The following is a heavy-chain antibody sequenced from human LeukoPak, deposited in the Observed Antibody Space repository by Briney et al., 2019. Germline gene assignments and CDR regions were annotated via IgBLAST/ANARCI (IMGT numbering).Heavy chain of an antibody. Sequence: GGSLRLSCAASGFTFSNYWMTWVRQAPGKGLERVAQIKHDGSEHYYADSVKGRFTISRDNAKNSLYLQMNSLRAEDTAVYYCARDRRRGFYDSSSFDYWGQETLVTVSS. CDR2: IKHDGSEH. V-gene: IGHV3-7*03. CDR1: GFTFSNYW. D-gene: IGHD3-22*01. J-gene: IGHJ4*02. CDR3: ARDRRRGFYDSSSFDY.